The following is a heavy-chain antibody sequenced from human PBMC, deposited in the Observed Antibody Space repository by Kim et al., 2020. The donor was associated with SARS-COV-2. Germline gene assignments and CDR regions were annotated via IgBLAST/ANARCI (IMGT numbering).Heavy chain of an antibody. V-gene: IGHV3-33*06. D-gene: IGHD2-2*01. CDR3: AKGSLVVPAAYYYYGMDV. J-gene: IGHJ6*01. CDR1: GFTFSSYG. CDR2: IWYDGSKK. Sequence: GGSRRLSCAASGFTFSSYGMHWVRQAPGKGLEWVAVIWYDGSKKYYADSVKGRFTISRDNSKNTLYLQMNSLRAEDRSVYYCAKGSLVVPAAYYYYGMDV.